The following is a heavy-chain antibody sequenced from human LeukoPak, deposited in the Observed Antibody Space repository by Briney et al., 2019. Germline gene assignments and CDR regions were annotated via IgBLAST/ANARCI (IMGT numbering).Heavy chain of an antibody. V-gene: IGHV3-48*04. CDR3: ARLRRVQLERGWFDY. CDR2: ISSSSSTI. J-gene: IGHJ4*02. D-gene: IGHD1-1*01. CDR1: GFTFSSYS. Sequence: GGSLRLSCAASGFTFSSYSMNWVRQAPGKGLEWVSYISSSSSTIYYADSVKGRFTISRDNAKNLLYLQMNSLRAEDTAVYYCARLRRVQLERGWFDYWGQGTLVTVSS.